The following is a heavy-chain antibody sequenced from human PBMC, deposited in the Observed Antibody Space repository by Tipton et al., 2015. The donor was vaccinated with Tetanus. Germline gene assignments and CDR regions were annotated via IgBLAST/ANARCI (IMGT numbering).Heavy chain of an antibody. D-gene: IGHD3-3*01. CDR2: IYAPGIT. CDR3: AGVLRSESVGWFDP. J-gene: IGHJ5*02. V-gene: IGHV4-4*07. Sequence: TLSLTCTVSGGSITSNYWTWIRQPAGKGLEWIGRIYAPGITNYNPSLKSRVSMSVDTSKNQFSLRLSSVTAADTAVYYCAGVLRSESVGWFDPWGQGSLVTVSS. CDR1: GGSITSNY.